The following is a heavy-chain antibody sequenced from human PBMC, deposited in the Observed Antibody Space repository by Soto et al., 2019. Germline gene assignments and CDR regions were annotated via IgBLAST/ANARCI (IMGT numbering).Heavy chain of an antibody. CDR1: GFTFSDPY. Sequence: LRLSFAASGFTFSDPYMDWVRQAPGKVLEWVGRTRNKANSYTTEYAASVKGRFTISRDDSKNSLYLQMNSLKTEDTAVYYCARGYCSNGVCYRYIDLWGRGTRVTVSS. V-gene: IGHV3-72*01. CDR2: TRNKANSYTT. CDR3: ARGYCSNGVCYRYIDL. D-gene: IGHD2-8*01. J-gene: IGHJ2*01.